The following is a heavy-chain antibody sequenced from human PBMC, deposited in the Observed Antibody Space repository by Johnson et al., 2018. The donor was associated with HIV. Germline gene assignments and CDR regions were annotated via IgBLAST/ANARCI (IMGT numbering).Heavy chain of an antibody. V-gene: IGHV3-23*04. J-gene: IGHJ3*01. Sequence: VQLVESGGGLVQPGGSLRLSCAASGFTFSSYAMSWVRQAPGKGLEWVSAISGSGGSTYYADSVTGRFTISRDNSKNTLYLQMNSLRAEDTALYYWARGADPGIAAALVWGQGTMVTVSS. D-gene: IGHD6-13*01. CDR1: GFTFSSYA. CDR2: ISGSGGST. CDR3: ARGADPGIAAALV.